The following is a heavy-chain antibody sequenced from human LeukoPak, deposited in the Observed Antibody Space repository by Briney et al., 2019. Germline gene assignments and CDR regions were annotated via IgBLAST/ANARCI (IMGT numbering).Heavy chain of an antibody. J-gene: IGHJ4*02. CDR1: GFTFSTYA. Sequence: GGSLRLSCAASGFTFSTYAMTWVHQAPGKGLEWVSAISVGGDSIHYADSVKGRFTISRDNSKSTVYMQMNSLRAEDTAVYYCAKAYGSGWYYFDYWGQGTLVTVSS. CDR3: AKAYGSGWYYFDY. D-gene: IGHD6-19*01. CDR2: ISVGGDSI. V-gene: IGHV3-23*01.